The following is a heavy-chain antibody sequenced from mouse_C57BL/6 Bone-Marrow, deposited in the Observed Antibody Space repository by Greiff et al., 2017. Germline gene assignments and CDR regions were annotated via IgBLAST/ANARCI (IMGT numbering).Heavy chain of an antibody. CDR1: GFTFSDYY. J-gene: IGHJ4*01. D-gene: IGHD1-1*01. Sequence: EVQVVESGGGLVQPGGSLKLSCAASGFTFSDYYMYWVRQTPEKRLEWVAYISNGGGSTYYPDTVKGRFTISRDNAKNTLYLQMSRLKSEDTAMYYCARHTVPAWAMDYWGQGTSVTVSS. CDR3: ARHTVPAWAMDY. V-gene: IGHV5-12*01. CDR2: ISNGGGST.